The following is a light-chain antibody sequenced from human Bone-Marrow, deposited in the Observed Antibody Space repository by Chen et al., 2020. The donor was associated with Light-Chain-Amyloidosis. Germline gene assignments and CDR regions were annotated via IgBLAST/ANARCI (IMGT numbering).Light chain of an antibody. CDR2: RDT. Sequence: SYELTQPPSVSVSPGQTARITCSGDDLPTKYAYWYQQKPGQAPVLVIHRDTERPSGISERFSGYSSGTTATLTISGVQAEAEADYHCQSADSSGTYEVIFGGGTKLTVL. CDR3: QSADSSGTYEVI. J-gene: IGLJ2*01. V-gene: IGLV3-25*03. CDR1: DLPTKY.